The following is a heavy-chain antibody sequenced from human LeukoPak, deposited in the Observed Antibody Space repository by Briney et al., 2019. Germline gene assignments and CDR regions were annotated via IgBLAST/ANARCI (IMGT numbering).Heavy chain of an antibody. Sequence: SETLSLTCTVSAGSITSYYLGWIRQPPGKGLEWIGYIFYNGTTNYNPSLKSRVTISLGTSKNQFSLKLSSVTAADTAVYYCTRDRYGNFRSDYYYYMDVWGEGTTVTVSS. CDR3: TRDRYGNFRSDYYYYMDV. V-gene: IGHV4-59*01. CDR1: AGSITSYY. D-gene: IGHD1-7*01. J-gene: IGHJ6*03. CDR2: IFYNGTT.